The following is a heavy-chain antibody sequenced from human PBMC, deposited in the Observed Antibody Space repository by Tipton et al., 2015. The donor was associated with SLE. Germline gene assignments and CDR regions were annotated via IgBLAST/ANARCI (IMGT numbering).Heavy chain of an antibody. CDR2: IYYSGST. CDR1: GASVGHSSYY. CDR3: ARTLAAQIDY. D-gene: IGHD6-6*01. Sequence: TLSLTCTVSGASVGHSSYYWGWIRQPPGKGLEWIGSIYYSGSTYYDPSLKSRVTISVDMSKNQFSLKLSSVTAADTAVYYCARTLAAQIDYWGQGTLVTVSS. J-gene: IGHJ4*02. V-gene: IGHV4-39*01.